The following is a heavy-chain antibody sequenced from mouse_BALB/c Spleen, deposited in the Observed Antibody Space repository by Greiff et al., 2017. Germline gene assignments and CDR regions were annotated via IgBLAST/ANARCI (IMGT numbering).Heavy chain of an antibody. V-gene: IGHV2-9*02. CDR3: ARDRRYYAMDY. Sequence: VKLEESGPGLVAPSQSLSITCTVSGFSLTSYGVHWVRQPPGKGLEWLGVIWAGGSTNYNSALMSRLSISKDNSKSQVFLKMNSLQTDDTAMYYCARDRRYYAMDYWGQGTSVTVSS. J-gene: IGHJ4*01. CDR1: GFSLTSYG. CDR2: IWAGGST.